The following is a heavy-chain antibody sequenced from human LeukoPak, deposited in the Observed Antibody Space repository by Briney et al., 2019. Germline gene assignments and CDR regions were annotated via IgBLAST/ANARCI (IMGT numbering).Heavy chain of an antibody. CDR3: AKDRDYYDSGFDY. CDR1: GFTLSTYG. Sequence: PGGSLRLPCAASGFTLSTYGMTWVGQAPGKGMEWVAAISGSGGSTYYADSVKGRFTISRDNSKNPLYLQMNSLRAEDTAVYYCAKDRDYYDSGFDYWGQGTLVTVSS. CDR2: ISGSGGST. J-gene: IGHJ4*02. D-gene: IGHD3-22*01. V-gene: IGHV3-23*01.